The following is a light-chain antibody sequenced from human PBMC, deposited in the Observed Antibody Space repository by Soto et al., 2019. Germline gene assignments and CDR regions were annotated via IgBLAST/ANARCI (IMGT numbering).Light chain of an antibody. CDR1: QSVGYN. CDR3: QQYNDWPPIT. V-gene: IGKV3-15*01. CDR2: YAS. Sequence: EIMMTQSPDSLSVSPGERVTLSCRASQSVGYNVAWYQQKPGQTPRLLMYYASTRATGIPARFSGSGSGTEFTLTITSLQSEDFAFYYCQQYNDWPPITFGQGTRLEIK. J-gene: IGKJ5*01.